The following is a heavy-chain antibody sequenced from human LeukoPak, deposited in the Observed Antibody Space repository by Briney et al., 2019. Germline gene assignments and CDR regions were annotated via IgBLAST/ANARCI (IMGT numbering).Heavy chain of an antibody. J-gene: IGHJ4*02. CDR2: IDSTDTI. CDR3: ARSSGSYRPMGY. Sequence: GRCLRLSCAASGFTFSSYWMHWVRPAPGKGLQWISHIDSTDTIHYADSVKGRFTISRDNAKNSLYLQMNSLRAEDTAVYYCARSSGSYRPMGYWGQGTLVTVSS. D-gene: IGHD3-22*01. V-gene: IGHV3-48*04. CDR1: GFTFSSYW.